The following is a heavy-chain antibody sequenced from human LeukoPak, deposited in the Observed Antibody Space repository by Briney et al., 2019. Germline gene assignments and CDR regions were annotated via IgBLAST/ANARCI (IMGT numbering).Heavy chain of an antibody. V-gene: IGHV4-61*01. J-gene: IGHJ3*02. Sequence: SETLSLTCTVSGGSVSSGSYYWSWIRQPPGKGLEWIGYIYYSGSTNYTPSLKSRVTISVDTSKNQFSLKLSSVTAADTAVYYCARDSRYDSSAFDIWGQGTMVTVSS. CDR1: GGSVSSGSYY. CDR3: ARDSRYDSSAFDI. D-gene: IGHD3-22*01. CDR2: IYYSGST.